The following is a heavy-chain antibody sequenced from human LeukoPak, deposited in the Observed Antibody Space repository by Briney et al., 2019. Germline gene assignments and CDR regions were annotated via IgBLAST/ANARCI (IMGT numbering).Heavy chain of an antibody. J-gene: IGHJ4*02. CDR2: ISSSSSYI. D-gene: IGHD5-12*01. CDR1: GFTFSSYS. V-gene: IGHV3-21*01. Sequence: GGSLRLSCAASGFTFSSYSMTWVRQAPGKGLEWVSSISSSSSYIYYADSVKGRFTISRDNAKNSLYLQMNSLRAEDTAVYYCARGGYSGYDRFDYWGQGTLVTVSS. CDR3: ARGGYSGYDRFDY.